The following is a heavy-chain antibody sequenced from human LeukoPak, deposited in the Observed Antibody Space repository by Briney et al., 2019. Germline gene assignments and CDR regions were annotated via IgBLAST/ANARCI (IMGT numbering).Heavy chain of an antibody. D-gene: IGHD3-22*01. V-gene: IGHV3-7*01. CDR2: IKQDGSEK. Sequence: GGSLRLSCAASGFTFRNYWMSWVRQAPGKGLEWVANIKQDGSEKDYVDSVKGRFTISRDNAKNSLYLQMNSLRAEDTAVYYCARVADYYDSSGQRSGFDYWGQGTLVTVSS. J-gene: IGHJ4*02. CDR1: GFTFRNYW. CDR3: ARVADYYDSSGQRSGFDY.